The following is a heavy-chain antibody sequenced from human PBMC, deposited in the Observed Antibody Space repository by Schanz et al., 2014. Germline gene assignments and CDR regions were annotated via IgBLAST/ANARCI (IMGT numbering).Heavy chain of an antibody. CDR2: INPSGGST. D-gene: IGHD3-9*01. CDR3: ATGKGDILTGRY. J-gene: IGHJ4*02. CDR1: GYTFVSYS. Sequence: QVQLVQSGAELRKPGTSVKVSCKTSGYTFVSYSMHWVRQAPGQGLEWMGIINPSGGSTNYAQKLQGRVTMTRDTSTSTVYMELSSLRSEDTAVYYCATGKGDILTGRYWGQGTLVTVSS. V-gene: IGHV1-46*01.